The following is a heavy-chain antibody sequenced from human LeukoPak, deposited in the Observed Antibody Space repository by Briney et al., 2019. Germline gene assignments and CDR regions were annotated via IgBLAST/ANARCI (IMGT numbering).Heavy chain of an antibody. CDR1: GFTFNSYG. Sequence: QPGGSLRLSCAASGFTFNSYGMHWVRQAPGKGLEWVAFIRHDGSNKYYVDSVKGRFTISRDNSKNTLYLQMNSLRVEDTAVYYCAKDARITIFGVVFPPPDVWGKGTTVTVSP. J-gene: IGHJ6*04. D-gene: IGHD3-3*01. CDR3: AKDARITIFGVVFPPPDV. CDR2: IRHDGSNK. V-gene: IGHV3-30*02.